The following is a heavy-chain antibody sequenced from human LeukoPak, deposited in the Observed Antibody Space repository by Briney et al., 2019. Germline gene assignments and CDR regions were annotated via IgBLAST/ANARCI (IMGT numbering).Heavy chain of an antibody. CDR3: AKDRETYEYTFDY. J-gene: IGHJ4*02. Sequence: PGGSLRLSCAASGFSFSTYGIHWVRQAPGKGLEWVAVMWYDGSKDYYADSVKGRFTISRGTSKNTLYLQMNNLRAEDTAVYYCAKDRETYEYTFDYWGQGTLVTVSS. D-gene: IGHD6-6*01. V-gene: IGHV3-33*06. CDR2: MWYDGSKD. CDR1: GFSFSTYG.